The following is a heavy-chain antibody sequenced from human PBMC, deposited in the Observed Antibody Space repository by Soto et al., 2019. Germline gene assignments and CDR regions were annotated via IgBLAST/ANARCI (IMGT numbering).Heavy chain of an antibody. CDR1: GDTFKNCV. D-gene: IGHD3-10*01. J-gene: IGHJ6*02. CDR3: AAELGFGKLSVV. CDR2: IIPRFGTT. Sequence: QVQVVQSGVEVRRPGSSVKVSCKASGDTFKNCVISWVRQAPGQGLEWMGGIIPRFGTTDFAQRFQGRLTITADESTTPAYMELSRLRSEDTATYYCAAELGFGKLSVVWGQGTTVSVSS. V-gene: IGHV1-69*01.